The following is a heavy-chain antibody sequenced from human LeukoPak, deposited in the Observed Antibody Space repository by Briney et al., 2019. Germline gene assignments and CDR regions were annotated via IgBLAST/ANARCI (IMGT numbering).Heavy chain of an antibody. CDR1: GGSISSYY. CDR3: ARATYSSGWLFDY. CDR2: IYYSGST. D-gene: IGHD6-19*01. V-gene: IGHV4-59*01. Sequence: PSETLSLTCTVSGGSISSYYWSWIRQPPGKGLEWIGYIYYSGSTNYNPSLKSRVTISVDTSKNQFSLKLSSVTAADTAVYYCARATYSSGWLFDYWGQGTLVTVSS. J-gene: IGHJ4*02.